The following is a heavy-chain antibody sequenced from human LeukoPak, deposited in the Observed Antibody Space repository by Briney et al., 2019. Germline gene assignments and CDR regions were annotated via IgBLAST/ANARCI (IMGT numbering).Heavy chain of an antibody. V-gene: IGHV4-39*01. CDR1: GGSISRSIPY. D-gene: IGHD2-15*01. J-gene: IGHJ4*02. Sequence: SETLSLTCTDPGGSISRSIPYSGSIRQPPGKGLEWIGSIYYSGSTYYNPSLRSRLTISVDTSKNQFSLKLTSVTAGDTAVYFCAGILDTSVFDYWGQGTLVTVSS. CDR2: IYYSGST. CDR3: AGILDTSVFDY.